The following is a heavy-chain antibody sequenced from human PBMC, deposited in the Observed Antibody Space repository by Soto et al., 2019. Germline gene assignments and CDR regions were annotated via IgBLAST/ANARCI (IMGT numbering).Heavy chain of an antibody. CDR2: IRSKANSYAT. Sequence: EVQLVESGGGLVQPGGSLKLSCAASGFTFSGSAMHWVRQASGKGLEWVGRIRSKANSYATAYAASVKGRFTISRDDSKNTAYLQMNSLKTEDTAVYYCTRPSDDFWSGYHGLDAFDIWGQGTMVTVSS. V-gene: IGHV3-73*02. CDR1: GFTFSGSA. CDR3: TRPSDDFWSGYHGLDAFDI. D-gene: IGHD3-3*01. J-gene: IGHJ3*02.